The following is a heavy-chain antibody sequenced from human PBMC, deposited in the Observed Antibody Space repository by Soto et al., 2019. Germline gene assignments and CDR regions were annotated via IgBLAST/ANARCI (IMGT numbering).Heavy chain of an antibody. CDR3: ARSKSYDFWGGYYRGQLDWFDP. V-gene: IGHV1-8*01. Sequence: QVQLVQSGAEVKKPGASVKVSCKASGYTFTSYDINWVRQATGQGLEWMGWMNPNSGNTGYAQKFQGRVTMTRNTSISTAYMELSSLRFEGTAVYSCARSKSYDFWGGYYRGQLDWFDPWGQGTLVTVSS. D-gene: IGHD3-3*01. CDR2: MNPNSGNT. J-gene: IGHJ5*02. CDR1: GYTFTSYD.